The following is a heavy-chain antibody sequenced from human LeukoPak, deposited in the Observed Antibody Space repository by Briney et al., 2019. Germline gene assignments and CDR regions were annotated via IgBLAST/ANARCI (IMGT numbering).Heavy chain of an antibody. V-gene: IGHV3-66*01. CDR3: ARDQPYSSGRYPSNYGMDV. CDR2: IYSGGST. CDR1: GFTVSSNY. Sequence: GGSLRLSCAASGFTVSSNYMSWVRQAPGKGLEWVSVIYSGGSTYYADSVKGRFTISRDNSKNTLYLQMNSLRAEDTAVYYCARDQPYSSGRYPSNYGMDVWGQGTTVTVSS. D-gene: IGHD6-19*01. J-gene: IGHJ6*02.